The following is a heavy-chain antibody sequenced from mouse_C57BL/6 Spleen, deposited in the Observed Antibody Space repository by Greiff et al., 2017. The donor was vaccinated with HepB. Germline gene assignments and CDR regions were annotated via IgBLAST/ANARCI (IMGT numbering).Heavy chain of an antibody. CDR3: TGPLGEEGFDY. Sequence: EVQRVESGGGLVQPGGSMKLSCVASGFTFSNYWMNWVRQSPEKGLEWVAQIRLKSDNYATHYAESVKGRFTISRDDSKSSVYLQMNNLRAEDTGIYYCTGPLGEEGFDYWGQGITLTVSS. V-gene: IGHV6-3*01. D-gene: IGHD4-1*01. CDR1: GFTFSNYW. CDR2: IRLKSDNYAT. J-gene: IGHJ2*01.